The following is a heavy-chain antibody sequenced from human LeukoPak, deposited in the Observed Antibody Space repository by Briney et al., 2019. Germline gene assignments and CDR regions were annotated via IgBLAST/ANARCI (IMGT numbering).Heavy chain of an antibody. CDR3: ARSYGYSYGLGAFDI. J-gene: IGHJ3*02. CDR2: IYHSGST. V-gene: IGHV4-30-2*01. CDR1: GGSISSGGYS. D-gene: IGHD5-18*01. Sequence: PSQTLSLTCAVSGGSISSGGYSWSWIRQPPGKGLEWIGYIYHSGSTYYNPSLKSRVTISVDRSKSQFSLKLSSVTAADTAVYYCARSYGYSYGLGAFDIWGQGTMVTVSS.